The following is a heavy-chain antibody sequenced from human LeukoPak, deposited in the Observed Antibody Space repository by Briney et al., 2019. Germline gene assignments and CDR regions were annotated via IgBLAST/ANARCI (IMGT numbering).Heavy chain of an antibody. V-gene: IGHV1-8*03. CDR2: MNPNSGNT. CDR1: GGTFTSYD. D-gene: IGHD6-13*01. Sequence: GAPVKVSCKASGGTFTSYDINWVRQATGQGLEWMGWMNPNSGNTGYAQKFQGRVTITRNTSISTAYMELSSLRSEDTAVYYCARVGIAAAGIDYWGQGTLVTVSS. J-gene: IGHJ4*02. CDR3: ARVGIAAAGIDY.